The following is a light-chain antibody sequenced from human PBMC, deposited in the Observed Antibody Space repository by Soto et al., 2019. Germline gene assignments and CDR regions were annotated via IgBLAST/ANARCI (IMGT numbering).Light chain of an antibody. Sequence: QSALTQPASVSGSPGQSITISCTGTSSDVGGYNYVSWYQHPPGKAPKLMIFEVTNRPSGVSNRFSGSKSGNTASLTISGLQAEDEADYYCGSYASSGTLWVFGGGSRSPS. CDR2: EVT. V-gene: IGLV2-14*01. J-gene: IGLJ3*02. CDR1: SSDVGGYNY. CDR3: GSYASSGTLWV.